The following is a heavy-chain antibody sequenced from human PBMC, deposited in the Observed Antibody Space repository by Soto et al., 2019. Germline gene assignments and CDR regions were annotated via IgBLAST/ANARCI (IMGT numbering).Heavy chain of an antibody. V-gene: IGHV4-31*03. CDR1: GGSISSGGYY. D-gene: IGHD3-3*01. Sequence: SETLSLTCTVSGGSISSGGYYWSWIRQHPGKGLEWIGYIYYSGSTYYNPSLKSRVTISVDTSKNQFSLKLSSVTAADTAVYYYSSAEKLFWSCYTRFDYWGQGTLVTVSS. CDR2: IYYSGST. CDR3: SSAEKLFWSCYTRFDY. J-gene: IGHJ4*02.